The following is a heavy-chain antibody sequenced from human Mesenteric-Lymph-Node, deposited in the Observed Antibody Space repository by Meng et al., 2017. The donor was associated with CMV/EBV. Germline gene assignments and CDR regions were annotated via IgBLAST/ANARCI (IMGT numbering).Heavy chain of an antibody. CDR1: GGSISNGDYY. CDR2: IYYSGST. V-gene: IGHV4-31*02. J-gene: IGHJ4*02. CDR3: ARVSRAETNPTVGY. Sequence: SGGSISNGDYYWSWIRQLPGKGLEWIGYIYYSGSTYYHPSLKSRVTISVDTSKNQFSLKLNPVTAADTAVYYCARVSRAETNPTVGYWGQGTLVTVSS. D-gene: IGHD1-14*01.